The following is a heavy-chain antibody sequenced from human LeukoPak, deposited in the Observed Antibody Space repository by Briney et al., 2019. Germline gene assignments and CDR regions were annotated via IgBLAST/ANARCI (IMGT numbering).Heavy chain of an antibody. CDR1: GGSISSYY. D-gene: IGHD3-22*01. CDR3: ARLVRRDYYDSSGYS. CDR2: IYYSGST. V-gene: IGHV4-59*08. Sequence: PSETLSLTCTVSGGSISSYYWSWIRQPPGKGLEWIGYIYYSGSTNYNPSLKSRVTISVDTSKNQFSLKLSSVTAADTAVYYCARLVRRDYYDSSGYSWGQGTLVTVSS. J-gene: IGHJ5*02.